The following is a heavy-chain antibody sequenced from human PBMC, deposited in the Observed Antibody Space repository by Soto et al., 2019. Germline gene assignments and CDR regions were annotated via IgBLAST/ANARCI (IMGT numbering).Heavy chain of an antibody. CDR2: INPHTGVT. CDR1: GYTFTGYY. J-gene: IGHJ5*02. Sequence: ASVKVSCKTSGYTFTGYYIHWVRQAPGQGLEWMGWINPHTGVTNYAQNFQGWVTMTRDTSISTVYMEMTRLKSADTAVYYCERESGRVAGTLDPWGQGTLVTVSS. V-gene: IGHV1-2*04. D-gene: IGHD6-19*01. CDR3: ERESGRVAGTLDP.